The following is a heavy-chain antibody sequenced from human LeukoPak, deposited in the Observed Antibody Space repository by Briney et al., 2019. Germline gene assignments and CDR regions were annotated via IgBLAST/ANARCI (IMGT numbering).Heavy chain of an antibody. V-gene: IGHV4-38-2*02. Sequence: SETLSLTCTVSGYSISSAYYWGWIRQPPEKGLEWLGSIHHSGTTYHNPSLKSRVTISVDTSKNQFSLRLSSVTAADTAVYYCARTRGTTVGDFDSWGQGTLVTVSS. J-gene: IGHJ4*02. CDR1: GYSISSAYY. CDR2: IHHSGTT. D-gene: IGHD4-23*01. CDR3: ARTRGTTVGDFDS.